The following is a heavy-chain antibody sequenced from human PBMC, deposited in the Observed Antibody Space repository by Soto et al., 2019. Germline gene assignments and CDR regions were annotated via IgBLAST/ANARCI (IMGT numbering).Heavy chain of an antibody. D-gene: IGHD2-15*01. CDR3: TKDRVPDGIYSFDF. J-gene: IGHJ4*02. Sequence: PGGSLRLSCAASGFSFSAYSMNWVRQTPGRGLEWVSFIDLSGTTTYYRDSVKGRFTIFKDKSRNTVYLQMRSLTVEDAAIYYCTKDRVPDGIYSFDFCGQGALVTV. V-gene: IGHV3-23*03. CDR2: IDLSGTTT. CDR1: GFSFSAYS.